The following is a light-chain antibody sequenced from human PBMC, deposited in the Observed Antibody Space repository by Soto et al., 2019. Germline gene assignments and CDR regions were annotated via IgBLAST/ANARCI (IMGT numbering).Light chain of an antibody. CDR1: QTFTSGF. J-gene: IGKJ1*01. V-gene: IGKV3-20*01. CDR3: QQYDSSPRT. Sequence: EIVLTQSPGTLSLSPGERATLSCRASQTFTSGFLAWYQQKPGQAPRLLIYGASSRATGIPDRFSGSGSGTDFTLTISRLEPEDFAVYYCQQYDSSPRTF. CDR2: GAS.